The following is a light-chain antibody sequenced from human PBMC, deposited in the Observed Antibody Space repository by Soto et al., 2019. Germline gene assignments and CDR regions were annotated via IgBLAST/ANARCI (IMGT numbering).Light chain of an antibody. Sequence: EIVVTQSPGILSVSPGDRATLSCRASQSVGRNLAWYQQKPGQAPTLLIYAASTRATGLPARFSGSGSGTDCILTIRSLQSEDFAVYYCQEYSKWPLFTFGPGTRVDIK. J-gene: IGKJ3*01. CDR3: QEYSKWPLFT. CDR1: QSVGRN. V-gene: IGKV3-15*01. CDR2: AAS.